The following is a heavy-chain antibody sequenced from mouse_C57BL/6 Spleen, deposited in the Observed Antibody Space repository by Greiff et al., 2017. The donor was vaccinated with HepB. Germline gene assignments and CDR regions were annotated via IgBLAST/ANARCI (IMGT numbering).Heavy chain of an antibody. CDR1: GYAFSSYW. V-gene: IGHV1-80*01. D-gene: IGHD2-1*01. Sequence: QVQLKESGAELVKPGASVKISCKASGYAFSSYWMNWVKQRPGKGLEWIGQIYPGDGDTNYNGKFKGKATLTADKSSSTAYMQLSSLTSEDSAVYFCARGAGNYYFDYWGQGTTLTVSS. CDR2: IYPGDGDT. J-gene: IGHJ2*01. CDR3: ARGAGNYYFDY.